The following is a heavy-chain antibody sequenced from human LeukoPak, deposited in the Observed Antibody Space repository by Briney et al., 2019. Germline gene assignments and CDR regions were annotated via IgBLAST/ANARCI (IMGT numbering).Heavy chain of an antibody. D-gene: IGHD4-17*01. V-gene: IGHV3-30*18. CDR2: ISYDGSNK. CDR3: AKDDYGATSPDHFYRYYGMDV. J-gene: IGHJ6*02. Sequence: GGSLRLSCAASGFTFINYGMHWVRQAPGKGLQCVAVISYDGSNKYYADSVKGRFTISRDNSKNTLYLQMNSLRADDTAVYYCAKDDYGATSPDHFYRYYGMDVWGQGTTVTVS. CDR1: GFTFINYG.